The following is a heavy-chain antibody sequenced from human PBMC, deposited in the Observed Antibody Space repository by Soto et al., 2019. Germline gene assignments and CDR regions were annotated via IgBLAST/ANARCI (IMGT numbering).Heavy chain of an antibody. CDR2: IYFSGST. Sequence: SETLSLTCTVSGGSISSYYWSWIRQPPGKGLEWIGYIYFSGSTNYNPSLKSRVTISVDTSKNQFSLKPSSVTAADTAVYYCARRYGASFDYWGQGTLVTVSS. V-gene: IGHV4-59*01. D-gene: IGHD4-17*01. J-gene: IGHJ4*02. CDR1: GGSISSYY. CDR3: ARRYGASFDY.